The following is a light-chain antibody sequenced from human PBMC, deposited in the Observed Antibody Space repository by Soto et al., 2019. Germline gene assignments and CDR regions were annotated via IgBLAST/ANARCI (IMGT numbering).Light chain of an antibody. V-gene: IGKV3-15*01. Sequence: EIVMTQSPATLSVSPGERVTLSCRASQSVFSSLAWYQQKPGQAPRLLIYGAATRATGIPARFSGSGSGTEFTLTISSLQSEDFAVYYCQQYDNWPITFGGGTKVDIK. CDR1: QSVFSS. CDR2: GAA. J-gene: IGKJ4*01. CDR3: QQYDNWPIT.